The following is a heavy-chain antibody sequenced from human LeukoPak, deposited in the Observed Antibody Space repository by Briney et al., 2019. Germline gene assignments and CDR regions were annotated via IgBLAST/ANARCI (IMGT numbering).Heavy chain of an antibody. V-gene: IGHV3-21*01. CDR3: ARVYSYGCDY. J-gene: IGHJ4*02. D-gene: IGHD5-18*01. Sequence: KSGGSLRLSCAASGFTFSDYSMNWVRQAPGKGLEWVSFISGGSSYIYYADSLKGRFTISRDNAKNSLYLQMNSLRAEDTAVYYCARVYSYGCDYWGQGTLVTVSS. CDR1: GFTFSDYS. CDR2: ISGGSSYI.